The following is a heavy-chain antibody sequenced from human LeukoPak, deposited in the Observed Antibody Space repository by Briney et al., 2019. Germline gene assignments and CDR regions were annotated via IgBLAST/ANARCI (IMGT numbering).Heavy chain of an antibody. CDR2: ISYDGKNE. D-gene: IGHD5-24*01. J-gene: IGHJ4*02. Sequence: GGSLRLSCAASGFTFSNFGMHWVRQAPGKGLEWVAVISYDGKNEYYADSVKGRFTISRDNAKNTLYLQMNSLRAEDTAVYYCAKQMAVDYFDYWGQGTLVTVSS. V-gene: IGHV3-30*18. CDR3: AKQMAVDYFDY. CDR1: GFTFSNFG.